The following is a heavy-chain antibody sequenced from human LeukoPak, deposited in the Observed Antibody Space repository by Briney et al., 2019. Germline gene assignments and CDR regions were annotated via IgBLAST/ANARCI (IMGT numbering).Heavy chain of an antibody. D-gene: IGHD6-19*01. Sequence: GGSLRLSCAASGFTFNNNAMSWVRQAPGKGLEWVSVISGSGGSTYYADSVKGRFTISRDNSKNTLCLQMNSLRAEDTAVYYCANQLPVAGTRVFDYWSQGTLVTVSS. J-gene: IGHJ4*02. CDR2: ISGSGGST. CDR1: GFTFNNNA. CDR3: ANQLPVAGTRVFDY. V-gene: IGHV3-23*01.